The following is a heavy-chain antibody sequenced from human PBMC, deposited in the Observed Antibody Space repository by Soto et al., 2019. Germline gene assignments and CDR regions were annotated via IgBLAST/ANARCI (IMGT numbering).Heavy chain of an antibody. V-gene: IGHV3-21*01. D-gene: IGHD3-22*01. Sequence: LRLSCAASGFTFSSYSMNWVRQAPGKGLEWVSSISSSSSYIYYADSVKGRFTISRDNAKNSLYLQMNSLRAEGTAVYYCARELGYYDSSGYVGLDYWGQGTLVTVSS. CDR3: ARELGYYDSSGYVGLDY. J-gene: IGHJ4*02. CDR1: GFTFSSYS. CDR2: ISSSSSYI.